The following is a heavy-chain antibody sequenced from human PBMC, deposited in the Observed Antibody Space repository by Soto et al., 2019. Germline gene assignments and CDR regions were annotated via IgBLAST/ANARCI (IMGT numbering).Heavy chain of an antibody. D-gene: IGHD3-10*01. CDR1: RVALSSYA. Sequence: QVQLVHSGAEVKQPGSSVNVSCKASRVALSSYAITWVRQAPGQGLDWMGRVIPIYGTPNYAQKFQGRLSLTVDASKSAAYLEMSGVRSEDTAVYFCASGGSREINRGELDIRCQWTMFTVSS. CDR2: VIPIYGTP. J-gene: IGHJ3*02. V-gene: IGHV1-69*18. CDR3: ASGGSREINRGELDI.